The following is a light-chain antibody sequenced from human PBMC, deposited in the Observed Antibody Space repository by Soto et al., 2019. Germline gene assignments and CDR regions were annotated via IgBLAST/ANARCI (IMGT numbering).Light chain of an antibody. Sequence: DIVMTQSPATLSVSPGERATLSCRASQSVSSNLAWYQQKPGQAPRLLIYGASTRSTGIPARFSGSGSGTEFAVTFSSLQSEDFAVYYCQQYNNWPSYTFGQGTKLEIK. CDR3: QQYNNWPSYT. V-gene: IGKV3-15*01. CDR2: GAS. CDR1: QSVSSN. J-gene: IGKJ2*01.